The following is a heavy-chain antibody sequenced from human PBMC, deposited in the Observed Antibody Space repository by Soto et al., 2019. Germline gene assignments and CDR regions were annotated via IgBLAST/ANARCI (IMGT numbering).Heavy chain of an antibody. CDR3: AREMATISLGAFDI. Sequence: PWGSLRLSCAASGFGFSSYWMHWVRQAPGKGLVWVSRTNNDGSATTYADSVRGRFTSFRDNAKNTLFLQMTSLGVEDTAVYYCAREMATISLGAFDIWGEGTMVPVSS. J-gene: IGHJ3*02. V-gene: IGHV3-74*01. CDR1: GFGFSSYW. CDR2: TNNDGSAT. D-gene: IGHD5-12*01.